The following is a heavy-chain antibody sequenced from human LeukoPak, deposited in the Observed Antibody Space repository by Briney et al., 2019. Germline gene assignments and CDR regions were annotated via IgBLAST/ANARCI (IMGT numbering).Heavy chain of an antibody. V-gene: IGHV1-2*02. D-gene: IGHD2-15*01. J-gene: IGHJ4*02. Sequence: ASVKVSCKASGYTFTGYYMHWVRQAPGQGLEWMGWINPNSGGTNYAQKFQGRVTMTRDTSISTAYMELSRLRSDDTAVYYCARLRLYCSGGSCSRNPRYFDYWGQGTLATVSS. CDR1: GYTFTGYY. CDR3: ARLRLYCSGGSCSRNPRYFDY. CDR2: INPNSGGT.